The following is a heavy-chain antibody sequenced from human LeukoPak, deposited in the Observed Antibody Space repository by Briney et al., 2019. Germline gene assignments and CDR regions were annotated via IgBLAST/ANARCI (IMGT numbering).Heavy chain of an antibody. CDR3: ARDHNHEYSSSSTRIPGLFDP. Sequence: ASVKVSCKTSGYTFTSYAIHWVRQAPGQRLEWMGRINAGNGNTEYSQKFQGRVTITRDTSASTVYMELSSLRSEDTAVYYCARDHNHEYSSSSTRIPGLFDPWGQGTLVTVSS. CDR1: GYTFTSYA. J-gene: IGHJ5*02. CDR2: INAGNGNT. D-gene: IGHD6-6*01. V-gene: IGHV1-3*01.